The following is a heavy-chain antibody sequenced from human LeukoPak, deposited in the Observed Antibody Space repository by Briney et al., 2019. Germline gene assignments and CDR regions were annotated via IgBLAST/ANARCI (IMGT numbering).Heavy chain of an antibody. V-gene: IGHV1-2*02. D-gene: IGHD5-24*01. CDR2: INPNSGGT. CDR3: ARFGVAGRWLQLRDY. J-gene: IGHJ4*02. CDR1: GYTFTGYY. Sequence: ASVKVSCKASGYTFTGYYMHWVRQAPGQGLEWMGWINPNSGGTNYAQKFQGRVTMTRDTTISTAYMELSRLRSDDTAVYYCARFGVAGRWLQLRDYWGQGTLVTVSS.